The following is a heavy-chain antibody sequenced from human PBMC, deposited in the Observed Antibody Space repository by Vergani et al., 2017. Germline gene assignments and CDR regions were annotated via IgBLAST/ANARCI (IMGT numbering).Heavy chain of an antibody. CDR2: IYHSGST. CDR3: AQVVITPKNWYFDL. V-gene: IGHV4-38-2*02. CDR1: GYSISSGYY. Sequence: QVQLQESGPGLVKPSETLSLTCTVSGYSISSGYYWGWIRQPPGKGLEWIGSIYHSGSTYYNPSLKSRVTISVDTSKNQFSLKLSSVTAADTAVYYWAQVVITPKNWYFDLWGRGTLVTVSS. J-gene: IGHJ2*01. D-gene: IGHD3-22*01.